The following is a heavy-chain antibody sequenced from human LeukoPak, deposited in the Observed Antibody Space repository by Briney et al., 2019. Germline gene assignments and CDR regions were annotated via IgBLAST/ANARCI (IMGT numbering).Heavy chain of an antibody. D-gene: IGHD6-13*01. CDR1: GGSFSGYY. J-gene: IGHJ4*02. CDR3: ARGKAAAPRAFDY. Sequence: SETLSLACAVYGGSFSGYYWSWIRQPPGKGLEWIGEINHSGSTNYNPSLKSRVTISADTSKNQFSLKLSSVTAADTAVYYCARGKAAAPRAFDYWGQGTLVTVSS. CDR2: INHSGST. V-gene: IGHV4-34*01.